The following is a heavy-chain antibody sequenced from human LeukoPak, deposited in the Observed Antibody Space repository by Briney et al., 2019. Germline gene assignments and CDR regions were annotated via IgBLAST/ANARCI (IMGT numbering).Heavy chain of an antibody. CDR3: SRRMFTADWHLDL. CDR2: IKTKAESYAT. D-gene: IGHD3-10*02. Sequence: PGGSLRLSCAASGFTFSGSDIHWVRQASGKGLEWIGRIKTKAESYATAYAVSVKGRFALSRDDSKNTAFLQMNSLKTEDTAVYYCSRRMFTADWHLDLWGRGTLVTVSS. CDR1: GFTFSGSD. V-gene: IGHV3-73*01. J-gene: IGHJ2*01.